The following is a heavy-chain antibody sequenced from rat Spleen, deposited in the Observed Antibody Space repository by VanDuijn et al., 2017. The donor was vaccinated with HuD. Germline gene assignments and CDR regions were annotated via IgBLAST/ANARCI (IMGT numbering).Heavy chain of an antibody. CDR3: ARHFDYYSGGLDY. D-gene: IGHD1-1*01. V-gene: IGHV5-22*01. CDR1: GFTFSDYY. J-gene: IGHJ2*01. Sequence: EVQLVESDGGLVQPGRSLKLSCAASGFTFSDYYMAWVRQAPTKGLEWVATISYEGSSTYYGDSVKGRFTISRDNAKSTLYLQMNSLRSEDTATYYCARHFDYYSGGLDYWGQGVMVTVSS. CDR2: ISYEGSST.